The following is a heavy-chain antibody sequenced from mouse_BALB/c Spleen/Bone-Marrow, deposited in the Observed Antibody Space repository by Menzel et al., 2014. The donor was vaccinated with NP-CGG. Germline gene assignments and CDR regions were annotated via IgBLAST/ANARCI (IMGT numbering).Heavy chain of an antibody. J-gene: IGHJ1*01. CDR2: TNPYTDGA. V-gene: IGHV1-14*01. Sequence: VQLQQSGPELVKPGASVKMSCKASGYTFTSYVIHWVKQKPGQGLEWIGYTNPYTDGAKYNEKFKGKATLTSDKSSSTAYMERSSLTSEDSAVYYCARSVWYFDVWGAGTTVTVSS. CDR1: GYTFTSYV. CDR3: ARSVWYFDV.